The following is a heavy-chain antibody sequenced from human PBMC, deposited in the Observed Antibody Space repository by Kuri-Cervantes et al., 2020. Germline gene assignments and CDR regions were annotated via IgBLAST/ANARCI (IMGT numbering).Heavy chain of an antibody. V-gene: IGHV1-24*01. CDR1: GYTLTELS. Sequence: ASVKVSCKVSGYTLTELSMHWVRQAPGKGLEWMGGFDPEDGETIYAQKFQGRVTMTEDTSTDTAYMELSSLRSEDTAVYYCARVGSGNHLWNSGYDSYYYYYGMDVWGQGTTVTVSS. CDR2: FDPEDGET. J-gene: IGHJ6*02. CDR3: ARVGSGNHLWNSGYDSYYYYYGMDV. D-gene: IGHD5-12*01.